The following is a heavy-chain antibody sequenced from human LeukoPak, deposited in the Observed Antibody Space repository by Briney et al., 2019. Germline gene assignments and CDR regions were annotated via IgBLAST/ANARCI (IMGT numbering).Heavy chain of an antibody. CDR3: ARHPSRSPYGSGRAYIDY. D-gene: IGHD3-10*01. CDR2: IISNRSSA. CDR1: GFAFSTYW. Sequence: QPGGSLRLSCAASGFAFSTYWMHWVRQAPGKGLVWVSRIISNRSSATYADSVKGRVTISRDNAKNTLSLQMNSLRAEDTAVYYCARHPSRSPYGSGRAYIDYWGQGTLVTV. J-gene: IGHJ4*02. V-gene: IGHV3-74*01.